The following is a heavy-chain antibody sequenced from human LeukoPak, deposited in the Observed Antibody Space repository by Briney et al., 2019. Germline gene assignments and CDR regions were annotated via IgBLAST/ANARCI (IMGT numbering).Heavy chain of an antibody. CDR1: GGSISSYY. CDR3: ARWAVTSWFDP. V-gene: IGHV4-59*01. Sequence: KPSETLSLTCTVSGGSISSYYWSWIRQPPGKGLEWIGYIYYSGSTNYNPSLKSRVTISVGTSKNQFSLKLSSVTAADTAVYYCARWAVTSWFDPWGQGTLVTVSS. J-gene: IGHJ5*02. CDR2: IYYSGST. D-gene: IGHD4-17*01.